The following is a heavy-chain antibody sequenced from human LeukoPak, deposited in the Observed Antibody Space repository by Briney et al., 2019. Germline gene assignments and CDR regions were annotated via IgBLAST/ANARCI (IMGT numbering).Heavy chain of an antibody. V-gene: IGHV3-53*01. CDR2: IYSGGMT. CDR3: ARERRYCSGDNCYSGYDY. CDR1: GFSFSDYW. Sequence: GGSLRLSCVASGFSFSDYWMHWVRQAPGKGLEWVSVIYSGGMTYYADSVKGRFTISRDTSKNTLYLQMVSLRDEDTAVYYCARERRYCSGDNCYSGYDYWGRGTLVTVSS. J-gene: IGHJ4*02. D-gene: IGHD2-15*01.